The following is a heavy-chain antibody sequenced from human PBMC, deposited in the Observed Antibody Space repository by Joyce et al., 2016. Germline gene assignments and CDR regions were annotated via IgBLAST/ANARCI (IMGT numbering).Heavy chain of an antibody. CDR1: GFTFTGYY. CDR2: IQIGNGDT. V-gene: IGHV1-2*02. Sequence: QVQLVQSGTEVKKPGASVKFSCKASGFTFTGYYMHWVLQAPGQGLEMMGWIQIGNGDTHYTQNFQGRVTMTRDTSINTAYMEVTRLRSDDTAFYYCAREGRPHGGFDYWGLGTLVTVSS. J-gene: IGHJ4*02. CDR3: AREGRPHGGFDY.